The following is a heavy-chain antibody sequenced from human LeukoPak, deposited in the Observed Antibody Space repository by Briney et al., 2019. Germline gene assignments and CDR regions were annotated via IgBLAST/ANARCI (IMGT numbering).Heavy chain of an antibody. Sequence: SETLSLTCTVSGGSISSSSYYWGWIRQPPGKGLEWIGSIYYSGSTYYNPSLKSRVTISVDTSKNQFSLKLSSVTAADTAVYYCARPRGGYDTFDYWGQGTLVTVSS. V-gene: IGHV4-39*07. D-gene: IGHD5-12*01. CDR1: GGSISSSSYY. CDR3: ARPRGGYDTFDY. J-gene: IGHJ4*02. CDR2: IYYSGST.